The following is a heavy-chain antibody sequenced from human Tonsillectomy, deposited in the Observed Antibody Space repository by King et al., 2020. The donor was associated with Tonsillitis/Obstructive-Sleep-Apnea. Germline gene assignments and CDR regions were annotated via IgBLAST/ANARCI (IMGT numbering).Heavy chain of an antibody. CDR3: ARLYYDFWSGPYYYYGMDV. CDR2: IYYSGST. CDR1: GGSISSYY. Sequence: QLQESGPGLVKPSETLSLTCTVSGGSISSYYWSWIRQPPGKGLEWIGYIYYSGSTNYNPSLKSRVTISVDTSKNPFSLKLSSVTAADTAVYYCARLYYDFWSGPYYYYGMDVWGQGTTVTVSS. D-gene: IGHD3-3*01. V-gene: IGHV4-59*08. J-gene: IGHJ6*02.